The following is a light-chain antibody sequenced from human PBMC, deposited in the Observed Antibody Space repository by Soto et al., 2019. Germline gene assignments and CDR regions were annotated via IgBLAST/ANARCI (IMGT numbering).Light chain of an antibody. V-gene: IGKV1-9*01. CDR3: QHLNSYPYT. CDR2: AAS. J-gene: IGKJ2*01. CDR1: QGISSY. Sequence: DIQLTQSPSFLSASVGDRVTITGRASQGISSYLAWYQQKPGKAPKLLIYAASTLQSGVPSRFSGSGSGTEFTLTISSLQPEDFATYYCQHLNSYPYTFGQGTKLEIK.